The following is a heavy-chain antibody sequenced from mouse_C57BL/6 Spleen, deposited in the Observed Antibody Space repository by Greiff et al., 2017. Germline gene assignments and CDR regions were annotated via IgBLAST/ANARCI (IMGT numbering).Heavy chain of an antibody. Sequence: EVKLQESGPELVKPGASVKIPCKASGYTFTDYNMDWVKQSHGKSLEWIGDINPNNGGTIYNQKFKGKATLTVDKSSSTAYMELRSLTSEDTAVYYGASRYGCDGAWFAYWGKGTLVTVSA. CDR3: ASRYGCDGAWFAY. CDR2: INPNNGGT. CDR1: GYTFTDYN. J-gene: IGHJ3*01. D-gene: IGHD2-2*01. V-gene: IGHV1-18*01.